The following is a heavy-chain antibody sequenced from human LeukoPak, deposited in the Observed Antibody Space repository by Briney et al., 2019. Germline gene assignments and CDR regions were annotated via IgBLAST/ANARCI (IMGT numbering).Heavy chain of an antibody. D-gene: IGHD3-16*01. CDR1: GGSISSYY. Sequence: SETLSLTRTVSGGSISSYYWSWIRQPAGKGMEWIGYIYYSGSTNYNPSLKSRVTISVDTSKNQFSLKLGSVTAADTAVYYCARIPVGGWELGVDPWGLGTLVIVSS. CDR3: ARIPVGGWELGVDP. V-gene: IGHV4-59*12. J-gene: IGHJ5*02. CDR2: IYYSGST.